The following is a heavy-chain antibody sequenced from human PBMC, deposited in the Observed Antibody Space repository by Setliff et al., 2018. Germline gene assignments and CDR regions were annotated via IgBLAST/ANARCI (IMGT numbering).Heavy chain of an antibody. Sequence: GGSLRLSCAASGFTFSAHYMDWLRQAPGKGLEWVGRIRNKDNSYTTEYAASVKGRFTISRDDAKNSLYLQMNGLKTEDRAVYYCARVGQLWTQRYYYYGMDVWGQGTMVTVSS. V-gene: IGHV3-72*01. D-gene: IGHD5-18*01. J-gene: IGHJ6*02. CDR3: ARVGQLWTQRYYYYGMDV. CDR1: GFTFSAHY. CDR2: IRNKDNSYTT.